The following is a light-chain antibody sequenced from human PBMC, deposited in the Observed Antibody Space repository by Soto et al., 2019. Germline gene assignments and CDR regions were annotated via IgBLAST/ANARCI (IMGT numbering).Light chain of an antibody. V-gene: IGKV3-15*01. CDR3: QQYNNWLQT. CDR1: QSVSSN. J-gene: IGKJ1*01. Sequence: EIVMTQSPATLSVSPGERATLSCRASQSVSSNLAWYQQKPGQAPRLLIYGASTRATGIPARFSGSGSGTDFTLTISSLQSEDFAVYYCQQYNNWLQTFGQGTKVEIK. CDR2: GAS.